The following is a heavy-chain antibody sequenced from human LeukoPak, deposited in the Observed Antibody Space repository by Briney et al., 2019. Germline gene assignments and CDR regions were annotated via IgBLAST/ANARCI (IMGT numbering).Heavy chain of an antibody. CDR2: IKQDGREK. Sequence: PGGSLRLSCAASGFTFSIYWMSWVRLAPGKGLEWVANIKQDGREKYYVDSVKGRFTISRDNAKNSLYLQMNSLRAEDTAVYYCVRVLGAYSSVYGPDFDYWGQGILVTVSS. D-gene: IGHD3-16*01. J-gene: IGHJ4*02. CDR1: GFTFSIYW. CDR3: VRVLGAYSSVYGPDFDY. V-gene: IGHV3-7*01.